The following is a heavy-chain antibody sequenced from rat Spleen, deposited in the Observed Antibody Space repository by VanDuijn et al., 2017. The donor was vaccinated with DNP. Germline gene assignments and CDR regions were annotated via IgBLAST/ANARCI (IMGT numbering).Heavy chain of an antibody. CDR1: GFTFSSFP. CDR3: TRGSSLPGYLDY. J-gene: IGHJ2*01. V-gene: IGHV5-46*01. D-gene: IGHD1-4*01. Sequence: EVQLVESGGGLVQPGGSMKLSCAASGFTFSSFPMAWVRQTPTKGLDWVATISNTGDSTYYRDSVKVRFTISRDNGESSLYLQMNSLWSEDTATYYCTRGSSLPGYLDYWGQGVLVTVSS. CDR2: ISNTGDST.